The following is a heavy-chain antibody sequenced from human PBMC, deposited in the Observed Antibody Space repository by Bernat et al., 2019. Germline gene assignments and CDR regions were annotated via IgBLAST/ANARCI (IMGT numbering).Heavy chain of an antibody. CDR3: ARDSILAEAFDI. Sequence: QVQLVESGGGVVQPGRSLRLSCAASGFTFSSYAMHWVRQAPGKGREWVAVISYDGSNKYYADSVKGRFTISRDNSKNTLYLQMNSLRAEDTAVYYCARDSILAEAFDIWGQGTMVTVSS. J-gene: IGHJ3*02. V-gene: IGHV3-30-3*01. CDR1: GFTFSSYA. D-gene: IGHD1-14*01. CDR2: ISYDGSNK.